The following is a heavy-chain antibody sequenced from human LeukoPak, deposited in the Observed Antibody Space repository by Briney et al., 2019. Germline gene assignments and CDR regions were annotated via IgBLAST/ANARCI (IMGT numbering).Heavy chain of an antibody. V-gene: IGHV1-18*04. J-gene: IGHJ4*02. Sequence: ASVKVSCKASGYTFTSYGISWVRQAPGQGLEWMGWISAYKGNTNYAQKLQGRVTMTTDTSTSTAYMELRSLRSDDTAVYYCARDLPLNYDILTGYLYFDYWGQGTLVTVSS. D-gene: IGHD3-9*01. CDR2: ISAYKGNT. CDR1: GYTFTSYG. CDR3: ARDLPLNYDILTGYLYFDY.